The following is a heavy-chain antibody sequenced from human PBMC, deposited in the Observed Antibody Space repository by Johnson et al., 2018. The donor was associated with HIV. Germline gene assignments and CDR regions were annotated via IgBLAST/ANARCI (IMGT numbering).Heavy chain of an antibody. CDR2: IKTCDGGS. CDR3: GRESTGAGTAFDI. D-gene: IGHD2-8*02. V-gene: IGHV3-NL1*01. CDR1: GFIFSSYG. J-gene: IGHJ3*02. Sequence: QVQLVESGGGVVQPGRSLRLSCAASGFIFSSYGMHWVRQASGRGLEWISGIKTCDGGSNCADSVKGRFTISRDNSKNTLYLQMNSLRAEDTAVYYCGRESTGAGTAFDIWGQGTMVTVSS.